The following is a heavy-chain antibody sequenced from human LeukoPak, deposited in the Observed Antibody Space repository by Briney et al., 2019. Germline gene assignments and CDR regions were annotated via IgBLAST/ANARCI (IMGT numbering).Heavy chain of an antibody. CDR1: GGSFGGYY. CDR3: ARGLPRHGPMVRGVRGGNYFDY. CDR2: INHSGST. J-gene: IGHJ4*02. Sequence: PSETLSLTCAVYGGSFGGYYWSWIRQPPGKGLEWIGEINHSGSTNYNPSLKSRVTISVDTSKNQFSLKLSSVTAADTAVYYCARGLPRHGPMVRGVRGGNYFDYWGQGTLVTVSS. D-gene: IGHD3-10*01. V-gene: IGHV4-34*01.